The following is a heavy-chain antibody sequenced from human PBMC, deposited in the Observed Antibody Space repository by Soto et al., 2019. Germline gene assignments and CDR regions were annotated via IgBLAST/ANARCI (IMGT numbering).Heavy chain of an antibody. D-gene: IGHD3-3*01. V-gene: IGHV2-5*02. CDR3: APRVLRTVFGLVTPTAIYFDF. CDR1: GFSLTTSGVG. Sequence: QITLNESGPTVVRPTETLTLTCRFSGFSLTTSGVGVGWIRQSPGKAPEWLALIYWDDDKRYSASLKSRLTITKDTSKNQVVLTVSDLDPTDKATYFFAPRVLRTVFGLVTPTAIYFDFWGPGTPGAVSS. CDR2: IYWDDDK. J-gene: IGHJ4*02.